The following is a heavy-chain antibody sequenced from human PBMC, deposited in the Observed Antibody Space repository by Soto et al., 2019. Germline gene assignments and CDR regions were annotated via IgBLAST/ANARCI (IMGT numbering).Heavy chain of an antibody. CDR1: GFTFSSYA. Sequence: GGSLRLSCAASGFTFSSYAMSWVRQAPGKGLEWVSAISGSGGSTYYADSVKGRFTISRDNPKNTLYLQMNSLRAEDTAVYYCAKGRDVLLWFGVLLLTYYYMHVWGKATTVTVSS. D-gene: IGHD3-10*01. CDR3: AKGRDVLLWFGVLLLTYYYMHV. V-gene: IGHV3-23*01. CDR2: ISGSGGST. J-gene: IGHJ6*03.